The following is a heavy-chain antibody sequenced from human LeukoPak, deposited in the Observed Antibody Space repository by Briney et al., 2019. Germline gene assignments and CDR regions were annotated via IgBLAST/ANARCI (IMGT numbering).Heavy chain of an antibody. CDR1: GYIFTSYN. V-gene: IGHV1-46*01. CDR3: ARIAYYDFWSGYWDY. J-gene: IGHJ4*02. D-gene: IGHD3-3*01. Sequence: ASVKVSCKASGYIFTSYNIYWVRQAPGQGLEWMGIINPSGGSTNYAQKFQGRVTMTRDTSTSTVYMELSSLRSDDTAVYYCARIAYYDFWSGYWDYWGQGTLVTVSS. CDR2: INPSGGST.